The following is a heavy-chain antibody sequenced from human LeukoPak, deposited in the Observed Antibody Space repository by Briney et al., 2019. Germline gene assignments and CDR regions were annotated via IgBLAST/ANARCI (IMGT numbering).Heavy chain of an antibody. J-gene: IGHJ4*02. CDR2: MSYDGSNK. CDR1: GFTFSSYA. V-gene: IGHV3-30*09. D-gene: IGHD3-3*01. Sequence: GGSLRLSCAASGFTFSSYAMHWVRQAPGKGLEWVAVMSYDGSNKYYADSVKGRFAISRDNSKNTLYLQMNSLRAEDTAVYYCALNSWSGYRYFDHWGQGTLVTVSS. CDR3: ALNSWSGYRYFDH.